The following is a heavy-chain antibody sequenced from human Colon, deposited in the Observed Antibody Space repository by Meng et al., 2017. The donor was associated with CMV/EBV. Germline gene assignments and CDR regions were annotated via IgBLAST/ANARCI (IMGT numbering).Heavy chain of an antibody. CDR1: GFSFITDKAG. V-gene: IGHV2-5*02. D-gene: IGHD5-12*01. CDR2: IYWDDDT. CDR3: VRRSYSGQDDY. Sequence: QITLKESGPTLVKPPQTLTPTCTFSGFSFITDKAGVGWIRHPPGKALEWLGFIYWDDDTRYSPSLKTRLTITRDTSKNQVILTMTNMDPADTATYYCVRRSYSGQDDYWGQGALVTVSS. J-gene: IGHJ4*02.